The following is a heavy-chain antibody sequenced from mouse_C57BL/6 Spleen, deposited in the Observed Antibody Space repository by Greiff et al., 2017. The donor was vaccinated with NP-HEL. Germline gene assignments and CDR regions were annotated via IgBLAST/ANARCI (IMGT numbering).Heavy chain of an antibody. Sequence: QVQLKQPGAELVKPGASVKLSCKASGYTFTSYWMHWVKQRPGQGLEWIGMIHPNSGSTNYNEKFKSKATLTVDKSSSTAYMQLSSLTSEDSAVYYFHYYGSSQDWYFDVWGTGTTVTVSS. J-gene: IGHJ1*03. CDR2: IHPNSGST. D-gene: IGHD1-1*01. CDR3: HYYGSSQDWYFDV. V-gene: IGHV1-64*01. CDR1: GYTFTSYW.